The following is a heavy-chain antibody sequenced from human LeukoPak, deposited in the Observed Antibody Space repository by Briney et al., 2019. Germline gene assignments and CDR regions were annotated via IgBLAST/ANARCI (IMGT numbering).Heavy chain of an antibody. CDR1: GYTFTSYG. CDR2: ISAYNGNT. D-gene: IGHD2-2*02. J-gene: IGHJ4*02. Sequence: ASVKVSCKASGYTFTSYGISWVRQAPGQGLEWMGWISAYNGNTNYAQKLQGRVTMTTDTSTSTAYMELRSLRSDDTAVYYCAREYCSSTSCYIIYFDYWGQRTLVTVSS. CDR3: AREYCSSTSCYIIYFDY. V-gene: IGHV1-18*01.